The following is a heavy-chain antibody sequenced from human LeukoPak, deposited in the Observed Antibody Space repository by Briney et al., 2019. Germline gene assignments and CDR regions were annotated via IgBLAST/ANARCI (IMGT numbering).Heavy chain of an antibody. CDR2: INPNSGGT. J-gene: IGHJ4*02. D-gene: IGHD5-24*01. Sequence: ASVKVSCKASGYTFTGYYMHWVRQAPGQGLEWMGWINPNSGGTNYAQKFQGRVTMTRDTSISTAYMELSRLRSDDTAVHYCATYSRGEKRWLQYNNPDFDYWGQGTLVTVSS. CDR1: GYTFTGYY. V-gene: IGHV1-2*02. CDR3: ATYSRGEKRWLQYNNPDFDY.